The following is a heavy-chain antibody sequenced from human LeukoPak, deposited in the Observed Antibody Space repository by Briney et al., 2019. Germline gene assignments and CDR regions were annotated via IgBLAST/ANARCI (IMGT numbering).Heavy chain of an antibody. V-gene: IGHV4-4*02. J-gene: IGHJ4*02. CDR2: IYHSGST. CDR3: ARDPYCTGGSCYHRFDY. D-gene: IGHD2-15*01. CDR1: GGSIISSNW. Sequence: SSGTLSLTCTVSGGSIISSNWWCWVRQPPGEGLGWIGEIYHSGSTNYNPSLKSRVTISVDKSKNQFSLKLSSVTAADTAVYFCARDPYCTGGSCYHRFDYWGQGTLATVSS.